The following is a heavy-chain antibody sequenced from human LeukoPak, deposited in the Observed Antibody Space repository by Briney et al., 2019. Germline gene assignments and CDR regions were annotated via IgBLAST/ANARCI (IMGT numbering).Heavy chain of an antibody. CDR2: IYYSGTTNYNPT. J-gene: IGHJ4*02. CDR3: ARVPEDSDYDLGGFDY. V-gene: IGHV4-59*01. Sequence: KPSETLSLTCTVSGGSISSYYWSWIRQPPGKGLEWIGYIYYSGTTNYNPTNYNPSLKSRVTISVDTSKNQFSLKLNSVTAADTAVYYCARVPEDSDYDLGGFDYWGQGTLVTVSS. CDR1: GGSISSYY. D-gene: IGHD5-12*01.